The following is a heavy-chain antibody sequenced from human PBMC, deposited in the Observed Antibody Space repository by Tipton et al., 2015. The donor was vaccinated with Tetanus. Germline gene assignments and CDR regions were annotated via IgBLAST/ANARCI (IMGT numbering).Heavy chain of an antibody. Sequence: GLVKPSETLSLTCTVSGGSVSSGSYYWSWIRQPPGKGLEWIGYIYYSGSTNYNPSLKSRVTISVDTSKNQFSLKLSSVTAADTAVYYCARGPFDYDFWSGYRYMDVWGQGTTVTVSS. V-gene: IGHV4-61*01. CDR1: GGSVSSGSYY. CDR3: ARGPFDYDFWSGYRYMDV. J-gene: IGHJ6*02. CDR2: IYYSGST. D-gene: IGHD3-3*01.